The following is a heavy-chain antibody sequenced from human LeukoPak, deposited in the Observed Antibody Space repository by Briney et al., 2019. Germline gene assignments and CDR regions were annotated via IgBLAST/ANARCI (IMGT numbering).Heavy chain of an antibody. Sequence: GGSLRLSCVASRFCFSLYEMMWVRQAPGRGLEWISYISTFGSTYYADSVQGRFTISRDDAKRSLFLDMQSLRADDTAFYYCARNFLSSSTFWFFDLWGRGTPVTASS. D-gene: IGHD2/OR15-2a*01. CDR2: ISTFGST. V-gene: IGHV3-48*03. J-gene: IGHJ2*01. CDR1: RFCFSLYE. CDR3: ARNFLSSSTFWFFDL.